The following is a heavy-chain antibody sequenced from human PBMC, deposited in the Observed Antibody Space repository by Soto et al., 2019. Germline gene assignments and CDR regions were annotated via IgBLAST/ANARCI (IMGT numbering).Heavy chain of an antibody. J-gene: IGHJ6*02. V-gene: IGHV3-43*01. CDR3: AKTGETVYYYYGMDV. CDR2: ISWDGGST. D-gene: IGHD1-1*01. CDR1: GFTFDDYT. Sequence: GGSLRLSCAASGFTFDDYTMHWVRQAPGKGLEWVSLISWDGGSTYYADSVKGRFTISRDNSKNSLYLQMNSLRTEDTALYYCAKTGETVYYYYGMDVWGQGTTVTVSS.